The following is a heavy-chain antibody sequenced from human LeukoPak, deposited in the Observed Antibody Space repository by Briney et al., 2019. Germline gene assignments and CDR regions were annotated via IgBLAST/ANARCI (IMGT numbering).Heavy chain of an antibody. CDR1: GGSLSGYY. CDR2: INHSGST. V-gene: IGHV4-34*01. J-gene: IGHJ6*02. D-gene: IGHD2-2*02. CDR3: ARVCSSTSCYTNYYYYGMDV. Sequence: PSETLSLTCAVYGGSLSGYYWSWIRQPPGKGLEWIGEINHSGSTNYNPSLKSRVTISVDTSKNQFSLKLSSVTAADTAVYYCARVCSSTSCYTNYYYYGMDVWGQGTTVTVSS.